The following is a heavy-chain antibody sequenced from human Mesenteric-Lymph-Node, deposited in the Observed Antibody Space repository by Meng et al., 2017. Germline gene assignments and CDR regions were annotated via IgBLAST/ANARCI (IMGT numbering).Heavy chain of an antibody. D-gene: IGHD1-26*01. CDR1: GFTFSSYA. Sequence: GESLKISCAASGFTFSSYALSWVRQAPGKGLDWVSAISINGRSTYYAASVKGRFTISRDNSKNTLYLQMNSLRAEDTAVYYCAKPGISGSYYPSSYCFDYWGQGTLVTVSS. V-gene: IGHV3-23*01. CDR2: ISINGRST. CDR3: AKPGISGSYYPSSYCFDY. J-gene: IGHJ4*02.